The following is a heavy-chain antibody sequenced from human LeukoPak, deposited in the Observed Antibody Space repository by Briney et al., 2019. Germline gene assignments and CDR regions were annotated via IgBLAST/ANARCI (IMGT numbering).Heavy chain of an antibody. Sequence: ASETLSLTCTVSGGSISRDYWSWIRQPPGKGLEWIGYIYYTGSTNYNPSLKSRVTISVDTSKNQFSLKLSSVTAADTAVYYCARHGSSDYVWGSYRSSNAFDIWGQGTMVTVSS. V-gene: IGHV4-59*08. J-gene: IGHJ3*02. D-gene: IGHD3-16*02. CDR2: IYYTGST. CDR1: GGSISRDY. CDR3: ARHGSSDYVWGSYRSSNAFDI.